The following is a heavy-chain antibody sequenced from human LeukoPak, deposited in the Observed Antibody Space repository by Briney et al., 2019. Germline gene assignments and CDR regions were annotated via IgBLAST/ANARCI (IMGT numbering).Heavy chain of an antibody. D-gene: IGHD6-13*01. V-gene: IGHV4-34*01. CDR3: ARGRIPPLRSTSQTRIAAAAHVDY. CDR2: INHSGST. CDR1: GGPFSGYY. J-gene: IGHJ4*02. Sequence: SETLSLTCAVYGGPFSGYYWSWIRQPPGKGLEWIGEINHSGSTNYNPSLKSRVTISVDTSKNQFSLKLSSVTAADTAVYYCARGRIPPLRSTSQTRIAAAAHVDYWGQGTLVTVSS.